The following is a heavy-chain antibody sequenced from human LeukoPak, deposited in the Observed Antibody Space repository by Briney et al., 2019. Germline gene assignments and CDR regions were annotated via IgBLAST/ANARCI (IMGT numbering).Heavy chain of an antibody. CDR2: TSGSGVGT. CDR1: GFTFSTYA. Sequence: PGGSLRLSCAASGFTFSTYAMSWVRQAPGKGLEWVSGTSGSGVGTYYADSVKGRFTISRDNSRNTLYLQMNSLRAEDTAVYYCAKDSLGTPYYWGQGTLVTVSA. J-gene: IGHJ4*02. CDR3: AKDSLGTPYY. D-gene: IGHD3-16*01. V-gene: IGHV3-23*01.